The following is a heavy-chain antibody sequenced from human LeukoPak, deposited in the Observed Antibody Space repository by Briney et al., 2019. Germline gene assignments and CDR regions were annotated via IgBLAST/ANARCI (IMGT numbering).Heavy chain of an antibody. CDR1: GFTVSSNY. J-gene: IGHJ4*02. V-gene: IGHV3-53*01. CDR3: ARDLAYSRLDY. CDR2: IYSGGST. Sequence: GSLRLSCAASGFTVSSNYMSWVRQAPGKGLEWVSVIYSGGSTYYADSVKGRFTISRDNAENSLYLQMNSLRVEDTAFYYCARDLAYSRLDYWGQGMLVTVSS. D-gene: IGHD5-18*01.